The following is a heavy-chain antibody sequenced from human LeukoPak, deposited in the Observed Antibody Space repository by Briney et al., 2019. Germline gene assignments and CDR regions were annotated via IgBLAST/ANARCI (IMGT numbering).Heavy chain of an antibody. CDR2: IYYSGST. J-gene: IGHJ4*02. CDR3: ARQGSGSHKD. V-gene: IGHV4-59*08. Sequence: SETLSLTCNVSGGSISGYYWSWIRQPPGKGLEWIGNIYYSGSTNYNPSLKSRVTISVDTSKNQFSLKLRSVTAADTAVYYCARQGSGSHKDWGQGTLVTVSS. D-gene: IGHD1-26*01. CDR1: GGSISGYY.